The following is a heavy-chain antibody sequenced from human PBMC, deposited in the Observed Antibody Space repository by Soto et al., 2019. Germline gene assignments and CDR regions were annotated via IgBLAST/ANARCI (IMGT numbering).Heavy chain of an antibody. CDR3: ARGQQYFDL. CDR2: INPNSGGT. D-gene: IGHD1-1*01. V-gene: IGHV1-2*04. Sequence: QVQLVQSGAEVKKPGASVKVSCKASGYTFTGYYMHWVRQAPGQGLEWMGWINPNSGGTNYAQKFXXWXTXXRDTSISTAYMELSRLRSDDTAVYYCARGQQYFDLWGRGTLVTVSS. CDR1: GYTFTGYY. J-gene: IGHJ2*01.